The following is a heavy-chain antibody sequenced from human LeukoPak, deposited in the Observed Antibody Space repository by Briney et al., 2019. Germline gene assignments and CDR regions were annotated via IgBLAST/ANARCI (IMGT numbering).Heavy chain of an antibody. J-gene: IGHJ4*02. CDR2: ISSTSTTI. V-gene: IGHV3-48*03. CDR3: ARDLLNYYDSSGSFDY. CDR1: GFTFSTYE. D-gene: IGHD3-22*01. Sequence: GGSLRLSCAASGFTFSTYEMNWVRQAPGKGLEWVSYISSTSTTIYCADSVKGRFTISRDNAKNSLYLQMNSLRAEDTAVYYCARDLLNYYDSSGSFDYWGQGNLVTVSS.